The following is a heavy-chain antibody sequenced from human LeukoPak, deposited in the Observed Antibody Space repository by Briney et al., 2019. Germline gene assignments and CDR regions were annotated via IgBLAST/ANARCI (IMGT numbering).Heavy chain of an antibody. CDR3: PRGGCSSTSCYTGGFDY. CDR2: IYYRAST. CDR1: GGSISSGDYY. V-gene: IGHV4-30-4*08. Sequence: SETLSLTCTVSGGSISSGDYYWGWIRQPRGKGLEWIVYIYYRASTYYHPSLKTRVTISVDTSNTQFSLKLTSVTAADTAVYYCPRGGCSSTSCYTGGFDYWGQGTLVTVSS. D-gene: IGHD2-2*02. J-gene: IGHJ4*02.